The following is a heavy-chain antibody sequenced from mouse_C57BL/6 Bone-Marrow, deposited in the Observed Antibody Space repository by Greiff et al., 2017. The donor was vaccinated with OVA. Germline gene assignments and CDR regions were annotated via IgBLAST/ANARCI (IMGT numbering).Heavy chain of an antibody. J-gene: IGHJ4*01. D-gene: IGHD2-5*01. CDR3: TRGYSNYYAMDY. Sequence: VQLQQSGAELVRPGASVTLSCKASGYTFTDYEMHWVKQTPVHGLEWIGAIDPETGGTAYNQKFKGKAIMTADKSSSTAYMELRSLTSEDSAVYYCTRGYSNYYAMDYWVQGTSVTVSS. CDR2: IDPETGGT. CDR1: GYTFTDYE. V-gene: IGHV1-15*01.